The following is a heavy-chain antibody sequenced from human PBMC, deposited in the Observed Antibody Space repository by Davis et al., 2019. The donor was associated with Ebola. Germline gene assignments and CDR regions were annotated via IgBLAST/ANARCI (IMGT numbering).Heavy chain of an antibody. Sequence: GESLKISCKGSGYSFTSYWIGWVRQMPGKGLEWMGIIYPGDSDTRYSPSFQGQVTISADKSISTAYLQWSSLKASDTAMYYCARGGRFWSGYLNWFDPWGQGTLVTVSS. CDR3: ARGGRFWSGYLNWFDP. J-gene: IGHJ5*02. CDR1: GYSFTSYW. V-gene: IGHV5-51*01. D-gene: IGHD3-3*01. CDR2: IYPGDSDT.